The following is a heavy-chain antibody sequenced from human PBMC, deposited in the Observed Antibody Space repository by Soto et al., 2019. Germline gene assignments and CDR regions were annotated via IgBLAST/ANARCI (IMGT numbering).Heavy chain of an antibody. J-gene: IGHJ6*02. CDR1: GGSISSSNW. CDR3: ARDGIVATPDYYYYGMDV. Sequence: SETLSLTCAVSGGSISSSNWWSWFLQPPWKGLEWIGEIYHSGSTNYNPSLKSRVTISVDKSKNQFSLKLSSVTAADTAVYYCARDGIVATPDYYYYGMDVWGQGTTVTVSS. V-gene: IGHV4-4*02. D-gene: IGHD5-12*01. CDR2: IYHSGST.